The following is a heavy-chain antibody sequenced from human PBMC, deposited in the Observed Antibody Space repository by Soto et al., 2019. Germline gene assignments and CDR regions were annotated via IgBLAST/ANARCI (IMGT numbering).Heavy chain of an antibody. CDR2: ISYHGSDK. J-gene: IGHJ4*02. D-gene: IGHD4-17*01. CDR3: AKDHLTTTVTTVGY. Sequence: QVHLVESGGGVVQPGRSLRLTCAASGFTLSNYGMHWVRQAPGKGLEWVAVISYHGSDKYYADSVKGRFTISRDNSKNTLYLQMDSLRAEDTAVYYCAKDHLTTTVTTVGYWGQGTLVTVSS. V-gene: IGHV3-30*18. CDR1: GFTLSNYG.